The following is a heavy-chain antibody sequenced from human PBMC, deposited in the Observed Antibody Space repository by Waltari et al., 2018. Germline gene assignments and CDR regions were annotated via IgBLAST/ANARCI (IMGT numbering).Heavy chain of an antibody. V-gene: IGHV3-53*01. D-gene: IGHD1-1*01. CDR3: ASDPGFANGMDG. CDR1: GFIVSNNY. Sequence: EVQLVESGGGLIQPGGSLRLSCAASGFIVSNNYMSWVRQAPGKGLEWVSVTKGCGNTFYSDSVKGRFTISTDDSSNTLSLQMNSLRVEDTAVYYCASDPGFANGMDGWGQGTLVTVSS. J-gene: IGHJ4*02. CDR2: TKGCGNT.